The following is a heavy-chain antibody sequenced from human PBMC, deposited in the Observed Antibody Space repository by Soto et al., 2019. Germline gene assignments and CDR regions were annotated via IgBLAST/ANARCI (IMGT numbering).Heavy chain of an antibody. CDR2: ISAYNGNT. CDR1: GYTFTSYG. Sequence: GASVKVSCKASGYTFTSYGISWVRQAPGQGLEWMGWISAYNGNTNYAQKLQGRVTMTTDTSTSTAYVELRSLRSDDTAVYYCARGVTIFGVVREFGMDVWGQGTTVTVSS. CDR3: ARGVTIFGVVREFGMDV. D-gene: IGHD3-3*01. V-gene: IGHV1-18*01. J-gene: IGHJ6*02.